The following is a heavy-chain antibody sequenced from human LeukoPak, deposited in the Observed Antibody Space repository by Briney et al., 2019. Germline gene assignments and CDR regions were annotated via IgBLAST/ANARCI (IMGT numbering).Heavy chain of an antibody. J-gene: IGHJ4*02. D-gene: IGHD6-13*01. V-gene: IGHV4-4*07. CDR3: ARSSSASAGDF. CDR2: VFVSGST. Sequence: SETLSLTRTVSCGSISGYSWNWIRQPAGKGLEWIGCVFVSGSTNYNPSLKSRVSMSVDTSKSQFSLKLSSVTAADTAIYYCARSSSASAGDFWGQGTLVTVS. CDR1: CGSISGYS.